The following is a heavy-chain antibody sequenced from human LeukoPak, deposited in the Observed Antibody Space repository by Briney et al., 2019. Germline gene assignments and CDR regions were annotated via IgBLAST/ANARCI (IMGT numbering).Heavy chain of an antibody. Sequence: GGSLRLSCAASGFTFSSYGMHWVRQAPGKGLEWVASIRFDGSHKSYADSVKGRFTISRDYSKNTLYLQMNTLRAEDTAVYYCAKGHGWELDGSGEYYFYYCMDVWGKGTTVTIPS. J-gene: IGHJ6*03. V-gene: IGHV3-30*02. CDR3: AKGHGWELDGSGEYYFYYCMDV. CDR2: IRFDGSHK. D-gene: IGHD1-26*01. CDR1: GFTFSSYG.